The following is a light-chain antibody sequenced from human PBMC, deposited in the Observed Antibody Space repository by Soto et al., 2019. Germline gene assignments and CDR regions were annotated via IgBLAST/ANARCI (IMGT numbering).Light chain of an antibody. V-gene: IGKV3-20*01. CDR1: QSLSGTS. Sequence: PGERATLSCRASQSLSGTSLVWYQQKRGQAPRLLIFGASRRATGTPDRFSGGGSGTDFTLTISRLEPEDFAMYYCQNYRDSSWTFGQGTKVDNK. J-gene: IGKJ1*01. CDR2: GAS. CDR3: QNYRDSSWT.